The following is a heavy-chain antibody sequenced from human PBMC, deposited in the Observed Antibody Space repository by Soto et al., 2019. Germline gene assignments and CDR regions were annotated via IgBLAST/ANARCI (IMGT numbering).Heavy chain of an antibody. CDR3: ARDRFMFRAFDI. Sequence: GGSLRLSCAASGFTVSSNYMSWVRQAPGKGLEWVSVIYSGGSTYYADSVKGRFTISRDNSKNTLYLQMNSLRAEDTAVYYCARDRFMFRAFDIWGQGTMVTVSS. CDR1: GFTVSSNY. J-gene: IGHJ3*02. CDR2: IYSGGST. V-gene: IGHV3-53*01. D-gene: IGHD3-10*02.